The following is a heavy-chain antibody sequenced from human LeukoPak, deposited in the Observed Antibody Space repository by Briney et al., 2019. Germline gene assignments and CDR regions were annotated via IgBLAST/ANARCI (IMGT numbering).Heavy chain of an antibody. V-gene: IGHV1-69*06. CDR2: IIPIFGTA. J-gene: IGHJ4*02. CDR1: GGTFSSYA. CDR3: ASASVVVAAPHFDY. D-gene: IGHD2-15*01. Sequence: PEASVKVSCKASGGTFSSYAISWVRQAPGQGLEWMGGIIPIFGTANYAQKFQGRVTITADKSTSTAYMELSSLRSEDTAVYYYASASVVVAAPHFDYWGQGTLVTVSS.